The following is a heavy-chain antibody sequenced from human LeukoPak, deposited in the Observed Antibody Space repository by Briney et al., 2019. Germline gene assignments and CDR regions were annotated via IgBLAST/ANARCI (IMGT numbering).Heavy chain of an antibody. V-gene: IGHV3-30*18. CDR1: GFTFSNYA. J-gene: IGHJ4*02. CDR3: ANSPKRGGSDWAGFDY. Sequence: SGGSLRLSCAASGFTFSNYAMHWVRQAPGRGLEWVAVISYDVSRKYYADSVKGRFTISRDNSKNTLYLQMNSLRPEDTAVYYCANSPKRGGSDWAGFDYWGQGTLVTVSS. D-gene: IGHD1-26*01. CDR2: ISYDVSRK.